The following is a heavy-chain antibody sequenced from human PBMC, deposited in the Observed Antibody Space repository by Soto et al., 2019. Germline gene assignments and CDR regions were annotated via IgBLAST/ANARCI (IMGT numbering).Heavy chain of an antibody. Sequence: EVQLVESRGGLVKPGGSLRLSCAASGFTFSSYWMHWVRQVPGKGLLWVSRIDEYGSTINYADSVKGRFTISRDNARNTLYLEMNSLRAEDTALYYCTRDIGGKGAYWGPGTLVTVSS. J-gene: IGHJ4*02. V-gene: IGHV3-74*01. D-gene: IGHD3-10*01. CDR1: GFTFSSYW. CDR2: IDEYGSTI. CDR3: TRDIGGKGAY.